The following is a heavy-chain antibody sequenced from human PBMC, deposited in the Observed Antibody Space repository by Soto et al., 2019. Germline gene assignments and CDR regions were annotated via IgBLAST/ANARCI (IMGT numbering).Heavy chain of an antibody. J-gene: IGHJ4*02. CDR3: ARGDFDC. CDR2: FFAGGDT. CDR1: GITVTTEY. V-gene: IGHV3-53*01. Sequence: GGSLRLSCASSGITVTTEYMSWVRQDPGEGLEWVSIFFAGGDTYYADSVKGRFTISRDNPKNTLYLQMNSLRAEDTAVYFCARGDFDCWGQGTLVTVS.